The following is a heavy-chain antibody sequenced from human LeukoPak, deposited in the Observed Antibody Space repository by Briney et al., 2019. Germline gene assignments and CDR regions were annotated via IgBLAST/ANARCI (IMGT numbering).Heavy chain of an antibody. V-gene: IGHV4-30-2*01. J-gene: IGHJ4*02. CDR2: IYHSGST. Sequence: PSETLSLTCTVSGGSISSGGYYWSWIRQPPGKGLEWIGYIYHSGSTYYNPSLKSRVAISVDRSKNQFSLKLSSVTAADTAVYYCARGPYSSGYSGDYWGQGTLVTVSS. D-gene: IGHD3-22*01. CDR1: GGSISSGGYY. CDR3: ARGPYSSGYSGDY.